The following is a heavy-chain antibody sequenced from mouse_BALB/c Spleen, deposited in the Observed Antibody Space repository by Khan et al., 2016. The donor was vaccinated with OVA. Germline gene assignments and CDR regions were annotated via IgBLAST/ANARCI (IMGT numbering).Heavy chain of an antibody. V-gene: IGHV3-8*02. CDR3: ARATYRYAFAY. D-gene: IGHD2-14*01. CDR1: GDSITSGF. J-gene: IGHJ3*01. CDR2: MIYSGYT. Sequence: EVQLQESGPSLVQPSQTLSLTCSVTGDSITSGFWSWLRKFPGNKLEYMGYMIYSGYTYYNPSLNGRFSITRHTSKNQYYLQVNSVTTEDTTTYYCARATYRYAFAYWGQGTLVTVSA.